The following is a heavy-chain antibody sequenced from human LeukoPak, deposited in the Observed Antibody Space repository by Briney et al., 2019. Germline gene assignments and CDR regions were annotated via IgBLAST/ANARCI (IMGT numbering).Heavy chain of an antibody. CDR1: GFSFSSYE. D-gene: IGHD2/OR15-2a*01. CDR2: IIGSGNSI. J-gene: IGHJ4*02. CDR3: ARERTTIVSGTTIGAY. Sequence: QAGGSLRLSCSASGFSFSSYEMNWVRQAPGKGLEWISYIIGSGNSIYYADSVKGRFTISRDNAKNLLFLQMNSLTADDTAVYYCARERTTIVSGTTIGAYWGQGTLVTVSS. V-gene: IGHV3-48*03.